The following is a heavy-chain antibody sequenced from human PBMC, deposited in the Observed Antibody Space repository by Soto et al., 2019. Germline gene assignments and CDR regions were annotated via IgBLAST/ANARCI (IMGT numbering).Heavy chain of an antibody. V-gene: IGHV1-3*01. J-gene: IGHJ4*02. CDR1: GYTFRNYP. CDR3: VRDWTHYDSSGPGDY. D-gene: IGHD3-22*01. CDR2: INAGNGDT. Sequence: ASVTVSCTASGYTFRNYPMHCVRQAPGQRLEWMGWINAGNGDTKYSQKFQGRVTITRDTSAITAYMELSSLRSEDTAVYYCVRDWTHYDSSGPGDYWGQGTLVTVSS.